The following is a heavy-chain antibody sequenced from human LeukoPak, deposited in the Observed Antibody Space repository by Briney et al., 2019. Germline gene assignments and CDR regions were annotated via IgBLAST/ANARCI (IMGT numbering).Heavy chain of an antibody. V-gene: IGHV1-46*01. Sequence: GASVKASCKASGYTFTSSYMHWVRQAPGQGPEWRGIINSSGGSTSYAQKFQGRVTMTRDTSTSTVYMELSSLRSEDTAVYYCARDTGRYESSGYYGYWGQGTLVTVSS. J-gene: IGHJ4*02. CDR2: INSSGGST. CDR3: ARDTGRYESSGYYGY. CDR1: GYTFTSSY. D-gene: IGHD3-22*01.